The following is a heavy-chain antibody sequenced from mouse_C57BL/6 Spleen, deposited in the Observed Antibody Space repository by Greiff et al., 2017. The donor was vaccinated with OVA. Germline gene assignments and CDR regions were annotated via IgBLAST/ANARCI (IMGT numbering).Heavy chain of an antibody. D-gene: IGHD2-1*01. CDR1: GFTFSSYA. Sequence: EVQVVESGGGLVKPGGSLKLSCAASGFTFSSYAMSWVRQTPEKRLEWVATISDGGSYTYYPDNVKGRFTISRDNAKNNLYLQMSHLKSEDTAMYYCARDNYGNYVFAYWGQGTLVTVSA. V-gene: IGHV5-4*01. CDR3: ARDNYGNYVFAY. CDR2: ISDGGSYT. J-gene: IGHJ3*01.